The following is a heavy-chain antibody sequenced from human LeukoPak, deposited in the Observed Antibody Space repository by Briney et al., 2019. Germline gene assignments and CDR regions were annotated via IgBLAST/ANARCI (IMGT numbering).Heavy chain of an antibody. V-gene: IGHV3-30*04. J-gene: IGHJ6*03. CDR2: ISYDGSNK. CDR3: ARSLATSYYYMDV. Sequence: PGGSLRLSCAASGFTFSNYAMHWVRQAPGKGLEWVAVISYDGSNKYYADSVKGQFTISRDNSKNTLFLQMSSLRAEDTAVYYCARSLATSYYYMDVWGKGTTVTVSS. CDR1: GFTFSNYA. D-gene: IGHD5-12*01.